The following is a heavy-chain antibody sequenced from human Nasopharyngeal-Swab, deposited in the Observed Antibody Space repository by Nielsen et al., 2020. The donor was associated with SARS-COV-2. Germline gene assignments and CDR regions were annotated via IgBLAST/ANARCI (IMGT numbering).Heavy chain of an antibody. J-gene: IGHJ4*02. D-gene: IGHD5-12*01. Sequence: VRQAPGKGLEWVAVISYDGSNKYYADSVKGRFTISRDNSKNSLYLQMNSLRAEDTAVYYCARDLSGYWVSFDYWGQGTLVTVSS. CDR3: ARDLSGYWVSFDY. V-gene: IGHV3-33*05. CDR2: ISYDGSNK.